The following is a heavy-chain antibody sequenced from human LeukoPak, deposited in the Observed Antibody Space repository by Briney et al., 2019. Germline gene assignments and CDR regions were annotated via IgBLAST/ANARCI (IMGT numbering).Heavy chain of an antibody. Sequence: PGGSLRLSCAASGFTFSSYGMHWVRQAPGKGLEWVSAISGSGGSTYYADSVKGRFTISRDNSKNTLYLQMNSLRAEDTAVYYCAKESGYYYYYMDVWGKGTTVTVSS. CDR1: GFTFSSYG. D-gene: IGHD3-10*01. CDR3: AKESGYYYYYMDV. CDR2: ISGSGGST. J-gene: IGHJ6*03. V-gene: IGHV3-23*01.